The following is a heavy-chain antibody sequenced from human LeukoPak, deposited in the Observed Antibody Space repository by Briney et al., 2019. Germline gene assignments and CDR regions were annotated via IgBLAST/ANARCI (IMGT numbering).Heavy chain of an antibody. CDR3: ARDPTVTNPRWYMDV. V-gene: IGHV1-2*02. J-gene: IGHJ6*03. CDR2: INPNSGGT. D-gene: IGHD4-17*01. Sequence: ASVKVSCKASGYTFTGYYMHWVRQAPGQGLEWMGWINPNSGGTNYAQKFQGRVTMTRDTSISTAYMELSRLRSDDTAVYCCARDPTVTNPRWYMDVWGKGTTVTVSS. CDR1: GYTFTGYY.